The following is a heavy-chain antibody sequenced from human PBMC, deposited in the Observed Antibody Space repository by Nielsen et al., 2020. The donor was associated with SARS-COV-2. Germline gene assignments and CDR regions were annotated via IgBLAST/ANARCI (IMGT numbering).Heavy chain of an antibody. J-gene: IGHJ4*02. CDR3: ARSVSGSYYWEYYFDY. D-gene: IGHD3-10*01. V-gene: IGHV3-7*05. CDR2: IKQDGSEK. Sequence: GGSLRLSCAASGFTFSSYSMNWVRQAPGKGLEWVANIKQDGSEKYYVDSVKGRFTISRDNAKNSLYLQMNSLRAEDTAVYYCARSVSGSYYWEYYFDYWGQGTLVTVSS. CDR1: GFTFSSYS.